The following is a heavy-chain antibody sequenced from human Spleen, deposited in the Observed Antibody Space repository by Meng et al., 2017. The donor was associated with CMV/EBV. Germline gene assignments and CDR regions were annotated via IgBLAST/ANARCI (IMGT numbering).Heavy chain of an antibody. CDR2: INPNSGGT. V-gene: IGHV1-2*02. J-gene: IGHJ5*02. CDR1: GYNFTGYY. D-gene: IGHD6-13*01. Sequence: ASVKVSCKASGYNFTGYYMHWVRQAPGQGLEWMGWINPNSGGTTYAQKFQGRVTMTGDTSITTAYMEVSRLRSDDMAVYYCARDRAAAGYNWFDPWGQGTLVTVSS. CDR3: ARDRAAAGYNWFDP.